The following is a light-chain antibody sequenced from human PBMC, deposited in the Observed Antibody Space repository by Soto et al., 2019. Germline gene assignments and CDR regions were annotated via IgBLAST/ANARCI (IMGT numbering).Light chain of an antibody. Sequence: DIVMTQSPLSLPDTPGEPASISCRSSQSLLHSNGYNYLDWYLQKPGQSPQVLIYLGSNRASGVPDRFSGSGSGTDFTLKISRVEAEDVGVYYCMETLQTHTFGQGTKLEI. J-gene: IGKJ2*01. CDR3: METLQTHT. CDR1: QSLLHSNGYNY. V-gene: IGKV2-28*01. CDR2: LGS.